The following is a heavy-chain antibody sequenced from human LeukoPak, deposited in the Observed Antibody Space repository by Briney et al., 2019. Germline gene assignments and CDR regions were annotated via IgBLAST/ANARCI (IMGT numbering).Heavy chain of an antibody. CDR1: GYDFTSYW. J-gene: IGHJ6*02. CDR2: IYPTNHAT. Sequence: GESLKISCKGSGYDFTSYWIGWVRQMPGKGLEWMGNIYPTNHATRYIESCQSQVTISARKTISTAYRHRTSRKATDTAMYCCARGQDYSHAMDVWGQGTTLTVSS. V-gene: IGHV5-51*01. D-gene: IGHD4-11*01. CDR3: ARGQDYSHAMDV.